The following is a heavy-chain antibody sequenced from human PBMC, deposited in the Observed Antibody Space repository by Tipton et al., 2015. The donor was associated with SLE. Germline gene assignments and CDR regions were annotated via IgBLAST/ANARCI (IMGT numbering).Heavy chain of an antibody. CDR1: GGSISSYY. V-gene: IGHV4-59*08. CDR3: ARATVAGLGY. D-gene: IGHD6-19*01. Sequence: TLSLTCTVSGGSISSYYWSWIRQPPGKGLEWIGYIYYSGSTNYNPPLKSRVTISVDTSKNQFSLKLSSVTAADTAVYYCARATVAGLGYWGQGTLVTVSS. CDR2: IYYSGST. J-gene: IGHJ4*02.